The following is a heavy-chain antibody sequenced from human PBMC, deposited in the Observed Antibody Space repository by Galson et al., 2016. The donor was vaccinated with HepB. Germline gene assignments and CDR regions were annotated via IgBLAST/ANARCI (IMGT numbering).Heavy chain of an antibody. CDR1: GDSVSSNNAG. CDR2: TYYRSTWSY. J-gene: IGHJ4*02. CDR3: TRVRELGRGLHS. D-gene: IGHD1-26*01. Sequence: CAISGDSVSSNNAGWNWIRQSPSRGLEWLGRTYYRSTWSYDYAESVKSRITIIPDTAKNQFSLQVNSVTVEDAAIYYCTRVRELGRGLHSWGQGTLVIVSS. V-gene: IGHV6-1*01.